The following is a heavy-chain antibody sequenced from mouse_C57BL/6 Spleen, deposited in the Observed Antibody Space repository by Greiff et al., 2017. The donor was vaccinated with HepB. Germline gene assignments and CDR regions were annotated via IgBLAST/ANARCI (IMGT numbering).Heavy chain of an antibody. CDR3: ANYEGLDPFAY. D-gene: IGHD2-3*01. Sequence: VQLQESGPGLVAPSQSLSITCTVSGFSLTSYGVSWVRQPPGKGLEWLGVIWGDGSTNYHSAFISRLSNSKDNSKSQVFLKLNSLQSDDTSTYYCANYEGLDPFAYWGQGTLVTVSA. V-gene: IGHV2-3*01. J-gene: IGHJ3*01. CDR1: GFSLTSYG. CDR2: IWGDGST.